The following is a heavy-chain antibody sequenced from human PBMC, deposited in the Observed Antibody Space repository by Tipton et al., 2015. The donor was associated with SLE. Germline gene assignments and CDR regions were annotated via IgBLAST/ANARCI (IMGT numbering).Heavy chain of an antibody. CDR1: GFTFNRYW. D-gene: IGHD1-20*01. CDR2: IDSDGTIT. CDR3: AKDKGYNWNYDYMDV. J-gene: IGHJ6*03. Sequence: SLRLSCAASGFTFNRYWMHWVRQAPGKGLMWVSRIDSDGTITNYADTVKGRFTISRDNAKNSLYLQMNSLRAEDTALYYCAKDKGYNWNYDYMDVWGKGTTVTVSS. V-gene: IGHV3-74*01.